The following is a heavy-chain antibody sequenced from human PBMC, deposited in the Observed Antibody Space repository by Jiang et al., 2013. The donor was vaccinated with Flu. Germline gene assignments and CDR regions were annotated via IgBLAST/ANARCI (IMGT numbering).Heavy chain of an antibody. CDR1: GYTFTSYA. V-gene: IGHV7-4-1*02. Sequence: SCKASGYTFTSYATEIGMRQAPGQGLEWMGWINTNTGNPRYGQGFTGRFVFSLDTSVSTAYLEISSLQAEDTAVYYCARAGRAGSTGWYDYFEYWGQGTLVTVSS. CDR3: ARAGRAGSTGWYDYFEY. D-gene: IGHD6-19*01. J-gene: IGHJ4*02. CDR2: INTNTGNP.